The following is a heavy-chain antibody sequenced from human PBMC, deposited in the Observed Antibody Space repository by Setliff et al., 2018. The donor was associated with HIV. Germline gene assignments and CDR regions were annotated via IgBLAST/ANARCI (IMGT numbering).Heavy chain of an antibody. CDR3: ARSPRIGVAGEFEY. J-gene: IGHJ4*02. D-gene: IGHD6-19*01. CDR1: GGSFSNYC. CDR2: IYTSGSV. Sequence: SETLSLTCTVSGGSFSNYCWNWIRQSPGKGLEGIGYIYTSGSVNYNPSLNSRVTISVDTSKNQFSLKVNSVTAADTAVYYCARSPRIGVAGEFEYWGQGTLVTVSS. V-gene: IGHV4-4*09.